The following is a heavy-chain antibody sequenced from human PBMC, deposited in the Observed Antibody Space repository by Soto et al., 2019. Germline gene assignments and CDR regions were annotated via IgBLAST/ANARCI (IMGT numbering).Heavy chain of an antibody. Sequence: ASVKVSCKASGYFFTSYGISWVRQAPGQGLEWMGWISPYNGKTKYAQDFQGRVTMTTDTSTYTAYMEVRSLRSDDPAVYYSARDFGSDLSAPGAVFDYWGQGTLVTVSS. J-gene: IGHJ4*02. CDR1: GYFFTSYG. CDR3: ARDFGSDLSAPGAVFDY. D-gene: IGHD3-3*01. CDR2: ISPYNGKT. V-gene: IGHV1-18*04.